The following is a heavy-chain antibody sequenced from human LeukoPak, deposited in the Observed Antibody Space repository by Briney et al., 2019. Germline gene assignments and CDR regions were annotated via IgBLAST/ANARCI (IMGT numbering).Heavy chain of an antibody. CDR3: AKDVGKWESLHFFDY. CDR1: GGSISSRN. D-gene: IGHD1-26*01. V-gene: IGHV3-23*01. CDR2: TSGSGAST. Sequence: PSETLSLTCAVSGGSISSRNWRSWVSQAPGKGLEWISGTSGSGASTYYADSVKGRFTISRDDSRNPMYLQMNSLRGDDTAVYYCAKDVGKWESLHFFDYWGQGTLVTVSS. J-gene: IGHJ4*02.